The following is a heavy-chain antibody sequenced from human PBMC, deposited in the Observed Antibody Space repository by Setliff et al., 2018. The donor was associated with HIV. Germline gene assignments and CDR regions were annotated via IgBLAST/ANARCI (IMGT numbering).Heavy chain of an antibody. V-gene: IGHV3-33*08. J-gene: IGHJ4*02. CDR2: IWYDGSNK. Sequence: LRLSCAASGFTFSTFSIHWVRQAPGKGLEWVAVIWYDGSNKYYADSVKGRFTISRDNSKNTLYLQMNSLRAEDTAVYYCAHGISGIWGQGTLVTISS. CDR1: GFTFSTFS. CDR3: AHGISGI. D-gene: IGHD1-20*01.